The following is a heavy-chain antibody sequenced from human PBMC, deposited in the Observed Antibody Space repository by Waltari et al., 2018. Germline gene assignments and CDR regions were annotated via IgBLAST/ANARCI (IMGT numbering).Heavy chain of an antibody. D-gene: IGHD1-26*01. CDR1: GFILRNYE. CDR3: ARAYSGSYYRYFEY. CDR2: VSVSGKTM. J-gene: IGHJ1*01. Sequence: EVQLVESGGGLVQPGGSLRLSCAASGFILRNYELNWVRQTPGKGLEWVSYVSVSGKTMYNVDSVKGRFTISRDNAKNSLHLQMNSLRAEDTAVYYCARAYSGSYYRYFEYWGQGALVTVSS. V-gene: IGHV3-48*03.